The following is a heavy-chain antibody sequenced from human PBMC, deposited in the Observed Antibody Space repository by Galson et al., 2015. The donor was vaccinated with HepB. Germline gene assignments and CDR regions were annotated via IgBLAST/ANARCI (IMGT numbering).Heavy chain of an antibody. CDR1: GFTFSSYA. J-gene: IGHJ4*02. V-gene: IGHV3-30*04. D-gene: IGHD2-15*01. CDR3: ARAICTARSGGSCYSGEGGRFDY. CDR2: ISYDGSNK. Sequence: SLRLSCAASGFTFSSYAMHWVRQAPGKGLEWVAVISYDGSNKCYADSVKGRFTISRDNSKNTLYLQMNSLRAEDTAVYYCARAICTARSGGSCYSGEGGRFDYWGQGTLVTVSS.